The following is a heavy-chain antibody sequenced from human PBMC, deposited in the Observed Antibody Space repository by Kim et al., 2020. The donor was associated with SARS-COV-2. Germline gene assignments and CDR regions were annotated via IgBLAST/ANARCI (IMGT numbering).Heavy chain of an antibody. Sequence: ASVKVSCKVSGYTLTELSMHWVRQAPGKGLEWMGGFDPEDGETIYAQKFQGRVTMTEDTSTDTAYMELSSLRSEDTAVYYCATARPHPTMVYAILEGWFDYWGQGTLVTVSS. V-gene: IGHV1-24*01. D-gene: IGHD2-8*01. CDR2: FDPEDGET. CDR1: GYTLTELS. CDR3: ATARPHPTMVYAILEGWFDY. J-gene: IGHJ4*02.